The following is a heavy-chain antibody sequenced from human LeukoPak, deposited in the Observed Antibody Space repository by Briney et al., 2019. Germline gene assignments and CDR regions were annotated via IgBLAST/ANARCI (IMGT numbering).Heavy chain of an antibody. CDR3: ARVESVLLWFGELSGWFDP. V-gene: IGHV4-39*01. CDR2: IYNSGST. D-gene: IGHD3-10*01. J-gene: IGHJ5*02. Sequence: SETLSLTCTVSGGSISSRSYYWGWIRQSPGKGLEWIGSIYNSGSTYDNPSLKSRVTISVETSKNQFSLKLSSVTAADTAVYYCARVESVLLWFGELSGWFDPWGQGTLVTVSS. CDR1: GGSISSRSYY.